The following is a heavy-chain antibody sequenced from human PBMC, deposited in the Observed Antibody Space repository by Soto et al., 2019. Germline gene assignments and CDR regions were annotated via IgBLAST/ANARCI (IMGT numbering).Heavy chain of an antibody. V-gene: IGHV1-2*02. D-gene: IGHD3-16*01. CDR3: ARDMQGWGGY. J-gene: IGHJ4*02. CDR1: GYTLTDYY. Sequence: ASVKVSFKASGYTLTDYYLHWVRQAPGQGLEWMGWINPKSGDTNYAQKFQDRVTMTRDTSTSTAYMELSRLRFDDTAVYYCARDMQGWGGYWGQGALVTVSS. CDR2: INPKSGDT.